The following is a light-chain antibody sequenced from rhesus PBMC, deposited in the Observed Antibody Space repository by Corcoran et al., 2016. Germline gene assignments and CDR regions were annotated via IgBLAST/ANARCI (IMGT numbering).Light chain of an antibody. Sequence: DIQMAQSPSSLSASVGDRVTITCRASQAISNDLAWYQQKPGETPKFLIFEASYLQGGIPSRFSGVGSGTDFALTISSLQSEDFATYYCQQYHIPPYNFGQGTKVEIK. CDR2: EAS. CDR3: QQYHIPPYN. J-gene: IGKJ2*01. V-gene: IGKV1-25*01. CDR1: QAISND.